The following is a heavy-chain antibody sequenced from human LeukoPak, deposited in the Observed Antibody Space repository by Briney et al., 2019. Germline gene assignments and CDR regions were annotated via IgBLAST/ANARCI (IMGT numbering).Heavy chain of an antibody. D-gene: IGHD5-12*01. CDR3: ARHDPTRDFDY. CDR2: IYYSGST. Sequence: PSGTLSLTCTVSGGSISSSSYYWGWIRQPPGKGLEWIGSIYYSGSTYYNPSLKSRVTISVDTSKNQFSLKLSSVTAADTAVYYCARHDPTRDFDYWGQGTLVTVSS. CDR1: GGSISSSSYY. J-gene: IGHJ4*02. V-gene: IGHV4-39*01.